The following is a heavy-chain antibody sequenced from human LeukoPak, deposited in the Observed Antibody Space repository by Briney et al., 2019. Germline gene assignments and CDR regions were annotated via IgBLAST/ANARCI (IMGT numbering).Heavy chain of an antibody. Sequence: GGSLRLSCAASGFTFSSYWMHWVRQAPGKGLEWVAVISYDGSNKYYADSVKGRFTISRDNSKNTLYLQMNSLRAEDTAVYYCATTCSSTSCYSYYWGQGTLVTVSS. V-gene: IGHV3-30*03. J-gene: IGHJ4*02. CDR2: ISYDGSNK. D-gene: IGHD2-2*02. CDR1: GFTFSSYW. CDR3: ATTCSSTSCYSYY.